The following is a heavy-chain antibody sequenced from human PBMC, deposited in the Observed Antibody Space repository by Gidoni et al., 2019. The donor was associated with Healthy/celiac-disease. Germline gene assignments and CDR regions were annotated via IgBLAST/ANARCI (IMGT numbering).Heavy chain of an antibody. J-gene: IGHJ4*02. V-gene: IGHV4-39*01. Sequence: QLQLQESGPGLVKPSETLSLTCTVSGGSISSSSYYWGWIRQPPGKGLEWIGSIYYSGSTYYNPSLKSRVTISVDTSKNQFSLKLSSVTAADTAVYYCASGADGSSFFDYWGQGTLVTVSS. CDR1: GGSISSSSYY. CDR3: ASGADGSSFFDY. D-gene: IGHD6-6*01. CDR2: IYYSGST.